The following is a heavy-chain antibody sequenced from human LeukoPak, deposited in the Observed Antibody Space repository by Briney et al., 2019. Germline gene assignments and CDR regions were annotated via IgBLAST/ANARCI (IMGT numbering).Heavy chain of an antibody. J-gene: IGHJ4*02. CDR2: IYTSGST. CDR1: GGSISSSSYY. CDR3: ARDICGYNYGCFDS. Sequence: SETLSLACTVSGGSISSSSYYWGWIRQPAGKGLEWIGRIYTSGSTNYNPSLKSRVTISVDTSKNQFSLKLSSVSAADTAVYYCARDICGYNYGCFDSWGQGTLVTVSS. V-gene: IGHV4-61*02. D-gene: IGHD5-18*01.